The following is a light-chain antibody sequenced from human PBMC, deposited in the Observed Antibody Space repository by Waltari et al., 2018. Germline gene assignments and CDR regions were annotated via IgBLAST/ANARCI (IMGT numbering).Light chain of an antibody. CDR1: QSVSSSY. CDR2: GAS. CDR3: QQYGSSSYT. V-gene: IGKV3-20*01. Sequence: EIVLTQSPGTLSLSPGERATLSCRASQSVSSSYLAWYQQKPGQAPRLLIYGASIRATGIPNRCSGSGSGTDFTLTISRVEPEYLAVYYCQQYGSSSYTFGQGTKLELK. J-gene: IGKJ2*01.